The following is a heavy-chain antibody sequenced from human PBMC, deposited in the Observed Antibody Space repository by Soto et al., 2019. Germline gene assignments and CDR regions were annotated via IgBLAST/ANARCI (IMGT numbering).Heavy chain of an antibody. J-gene: IGHJ4*02. CDR2: INPESTTL. V-gene: IGHV3-74*01. CDR1: EITLNIYW. D-gene: IGHD3-10*01. CDR3: TKDTFGALDS. Sequence: EAQLVESGGGLVQPGGSLTLSCTASEITLNIYWMHWIRQAPGKGLVWVSRINPESTTLTYADSVTGRFTISRDSAKNTLYLQMNGLSAEDTAIYYCTKDTFGALDSWGQGTLLTVSS.